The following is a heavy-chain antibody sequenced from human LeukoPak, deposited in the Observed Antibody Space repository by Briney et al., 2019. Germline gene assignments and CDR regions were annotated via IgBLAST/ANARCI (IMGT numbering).Heavy chain of an antibody. D-gene: IGHD3-10*01. CDR2: ISTYNGKR. Sequence: ASVKVSCKASGYTFTSYGIGWVRQAPGQGLEWMGWISTYNGKRNYAQKFQDRVTMTTDTSTSTAYMELRRLTSDDTAVYYCARVPSMIRGVVNYGMDVWGQGTTVTVSS. CDR1: GYTFTSYG. J-gene: IGHJ6*02. V-gene: IGHV1-18*01. CDR3: ARVPSMIRGVVNYGMDV.